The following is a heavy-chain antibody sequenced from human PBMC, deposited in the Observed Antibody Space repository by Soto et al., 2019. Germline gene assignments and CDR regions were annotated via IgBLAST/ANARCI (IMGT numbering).Heavy chain of an antibody. CDR1: GYTFTSYG. CDR2: ISAYNGNT. D-gene: IGHD6-19*01. CDR3: ARPREAGKNYYGVDV. J-gene: IGHJ6*02. V-gene: IGHV1-18*01. Sequence: SGYTFTSYGISWLRQAPGQGLEWMGWISAYNGNTNYAQKLQGRVTMTTDTSTSTAYLQWSSLKASDTAMYYCARPREAGKNYYGVDVWGQGTTVTVSS.